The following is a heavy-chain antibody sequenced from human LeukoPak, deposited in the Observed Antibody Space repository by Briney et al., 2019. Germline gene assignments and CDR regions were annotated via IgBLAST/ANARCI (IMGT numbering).Heavy chain of an antibody. CDR3: ARRYSGSYRFDY. Sequence: GESLKISCEGSGYSFTSYWIGWVRQMPGKGLEWMGIIYPDDSDTRYSPSFQGQVTISAVKSISTAYLQWSSLKTSDTAMYYCARRYSGSYRFDYWGQGTLVTVSS. D-gene: IGHD1-26*01. J-gene: IGHJ4*02. V-gene: IGHV5-51*01. CDR1: GYSFTSYW. CDR2: IYPDDSDT.